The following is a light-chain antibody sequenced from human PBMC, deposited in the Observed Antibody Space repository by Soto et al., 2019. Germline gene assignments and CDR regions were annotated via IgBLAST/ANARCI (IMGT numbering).Light chain of an antibody. CDR1: QTVSSSF. CDR2: DAS. Sequence: TLSLSPGERATLSCRTSQTVSSSFLAWYQQKPGQAPRLLMFDASNRATDIPDRFSGSGSGTDFTLTIGRLEPEDFAVYYCQQFGSLGTFGQGTKVDSK. V-gene: IGKV3-20*01. CDR3: QQFGSLGT. J-gene: IGKJ1*01.